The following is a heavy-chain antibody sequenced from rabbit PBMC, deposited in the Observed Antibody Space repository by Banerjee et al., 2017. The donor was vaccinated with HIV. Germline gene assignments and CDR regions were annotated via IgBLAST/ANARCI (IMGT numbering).Heavy chain of an antibody. CDR2: IYTSSSSNT. Sequence: QEQLEESGGDLVKPEGSLTLTCTASRFFFSSTYYMCWVRQAPGKGLEWITCIYTSSSSNTWYASWAKGRFTISKTSSPTVTLQMTSLTAADTATYFCARGDSSDDYGDLYFNLWGPGTLVTVS. J-gene: IGHJ4*01. V-gene: IGHV1S45*01. D-gene: IGHD2-1*01. CDR3: ARGDSSDDYGDLYFNL. CDR1: RFFFSSTYY.